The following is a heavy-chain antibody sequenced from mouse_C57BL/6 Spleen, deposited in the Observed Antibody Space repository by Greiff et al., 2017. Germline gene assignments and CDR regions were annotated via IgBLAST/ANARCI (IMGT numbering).Heavy chain of an antibody. Sequence: VQLPPPGAELVMPGASVKLSCKASGYTFPSYWMHWVKQRPGQGLSWIGEIDPSASYTNYNQKFKGKSTLTVDKSSSTAYMQLSSLTSEDSAVYYCAALDWVAYWGQGTLGTVSA. V-gene: IGHV1-69*01. CDR2: IDPSASYT. CDR3: AALDWVAY. J-gene: IGHJ3*01. CDR1: GYTFPSYW.